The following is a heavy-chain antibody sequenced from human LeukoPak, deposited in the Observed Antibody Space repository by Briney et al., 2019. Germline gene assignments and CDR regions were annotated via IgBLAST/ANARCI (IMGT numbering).Heavy chain of an antibody. D-gene: IGHD5-18*01. Sequence: PGGSLRLSCAASGFTFSDYYMSWIRQAPGKGLEWVSYISSSGSTIYYADSVKGRFTISRDNAKNSLYLQMNSLRAEDTAVYYCARDPKTVDTAMVYWGQGTLVTVSS. V-gene: IGHV3-11*04. CDR1: GFTFSDYY. J-gene: IGHJ4*02. CDR2: ISSSGSTI. CDR3: ARDPKTVDTAMVY.